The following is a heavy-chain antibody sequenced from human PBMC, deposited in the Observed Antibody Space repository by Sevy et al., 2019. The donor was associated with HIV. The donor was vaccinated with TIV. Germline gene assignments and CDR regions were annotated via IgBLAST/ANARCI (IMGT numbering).Heavy chain of an antibody. CDR1: GFTFSSYA. D-gene: IGHD1-26*01. CDR2: ISGSGGTT. V-gene: IGHV3-23*01. Sequence: GGSLRLSCAASGFTFSSYAMSWVRQAPGKGLEWVSGISGSGGTTYFADSVKGRFTISRDSSKSTVYLHMNSLRADDTAVYYCAKVSIKLWTTGAYLVYWGQGILVTASS. J-gene: IGHJ4*02. CDR3: AKVSIKLWTTGAYLVY.